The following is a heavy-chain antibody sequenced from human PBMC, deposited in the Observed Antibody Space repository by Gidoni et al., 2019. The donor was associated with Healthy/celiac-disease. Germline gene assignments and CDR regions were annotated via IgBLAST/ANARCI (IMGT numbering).Heavy chain of an antibody. D-gene: IGHD2-2*01. Sequence: QVQLQESGPGLVKPSETLSLTCTVSGYSISSGYYWGWIRQPPGKGLEWIGSIYHSGSTYYNPSLKSRVTISVDTSKNQFSLKLSSVTAADTAVYYCARADIVVVPAAISYYYYGMDVWGQGTTVTVSS. CDR1: GYSISSGYY. J-gene: IGHJ6*02. CDR2: IYHSGST. V-gene: IGHV4-38-2*02. CDR3: ARADIVVVPAAISYYYYGMDV.